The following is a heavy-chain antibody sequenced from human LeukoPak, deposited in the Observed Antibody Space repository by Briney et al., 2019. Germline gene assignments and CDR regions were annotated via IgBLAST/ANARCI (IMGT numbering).Heavy chain of an antibody. CDR1: GGSISSGDYY. Sequence: SQTLSLTCTVSGGSISSGDYYWSWIRQPPGKGLEWIGYMYYSGSTYYNPSLKSRVTISVDTSKNQFSLKLSSVTAADTAVYYCAGGYDDSSGYRESGFGYYYYYGMDVWGQGTTVTVSS. CDR2: MYYSGST. J-gene: IGHJ6*02. CDR3: AGGYDDSSGYRESGFGYYYYYGMDV. D-gene: IGHD3-22*01. V-gene: IGHV4-30-4*01.